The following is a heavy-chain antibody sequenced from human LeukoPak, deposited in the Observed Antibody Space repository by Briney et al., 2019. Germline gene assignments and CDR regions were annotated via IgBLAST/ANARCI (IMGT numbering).Heavy chain of an antibody. J-gene: IGHJ5*02. CDR1: GYTFTSYY. CDR3: ARHIAARPDWFDP. D-gene: IGHD6-6*01. V-gene: IGHV1-69*02. Sequence: GASVKVSCKASGYTFTSYYMHWVRQAPGQGLEWMGRIIPILGIANYAQKFQGRVTITADKSTSTAYMELSSLRSEDTAVYYCARHIAARPDWFDPWGQGTLVTVSS. CDR2: IIPILGIA.